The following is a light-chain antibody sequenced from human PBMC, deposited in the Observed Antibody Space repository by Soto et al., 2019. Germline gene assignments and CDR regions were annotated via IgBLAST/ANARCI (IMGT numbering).Light chain of an antibody. CDR2: GAS. V-gene: IGKV3-20*01. J-gene: IGKJ3*01. CDR3: QQYGSSPWFT. CDR1: QSVRSSY. Sequence: EIVLTQSPGTLSLSPGERATLACRASQSVRSSYLAWYQQKPGQAPRLLIYGASTRATGIPDRFSGSGSGTDFSLTISRLEPEDFAVYYCQQYGSSPWFTFGPGTKVDIK.